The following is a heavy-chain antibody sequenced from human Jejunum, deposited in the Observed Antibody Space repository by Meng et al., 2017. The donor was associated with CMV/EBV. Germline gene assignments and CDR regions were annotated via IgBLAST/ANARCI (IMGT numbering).Heavy chain of an antibody. CDR2: ILPSNSDT. J-gene: IGHJ5*02. D-gene: IGHD3-10*01. Sequence: FNNYWVGWVRQLPGKGLEWMGIILPSNSDTRYSPSFEGQVTMSADKSSSTAYLEWSSLQASDSGMYYCARQDYFGSGTYHHWFDPWGPGTLVTVSS. CDR3: ARQDYFGSGTYHHWFDP. CDR1: FNNYW. V-gene: IGHV5-51*01.